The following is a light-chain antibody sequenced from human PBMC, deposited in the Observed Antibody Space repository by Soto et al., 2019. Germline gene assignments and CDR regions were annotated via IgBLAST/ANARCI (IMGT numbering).Light chain of an antibody. CDR2: GAY. CDR3: QQYGSTPTWT. Sequence: EIVLTQSPGTLSLSPGERATLSCRASQSVSSSYLAWYQQTPGQAPRLLIYGAYSRATGIPDRFSGSGSGTVFMLTISRLEHKDFAVYYYQQYGSTPTWTFGKGTKVEIK. V-gene: IGKV3-20*01. J-gene: IGKJ1*01. CDR1: QSVSSSY.